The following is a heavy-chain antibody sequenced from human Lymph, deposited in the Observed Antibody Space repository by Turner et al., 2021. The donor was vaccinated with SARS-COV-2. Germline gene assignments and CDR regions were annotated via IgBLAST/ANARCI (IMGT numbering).Heavy chain of an antibody. J-gene: IGHJ4*02. V-gene: IGHV3-21*01. CDR2: ISSSSSYI. D-gene: IGHD4-17*01. CDR1: GFTFSTYS. CDR3: ARDIPTTADYFDY. Sequence: EVQLVESGGGLVKPGGSLSFYCAASGFTFSTYSMNWVRQAPGKGLEWISSISSSSSYIYYADSVKGRFTISRDDAKNSLYLQMNSLRAEDTAVYYCARDIPTTADYFDYWGQGTLVTVSS.